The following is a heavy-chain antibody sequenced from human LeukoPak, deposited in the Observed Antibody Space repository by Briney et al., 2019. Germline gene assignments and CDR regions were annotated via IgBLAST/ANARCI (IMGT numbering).Heavy chain of an antibody. CDR2: ISSSSSTI. CDR1: GFTFSSYS. V-gene: IGHV3-48*04. Sequence: GGSLRLSCAASGFTFSSYSMNWVRQAPGKGLEWVSYISSSSSTIYYADSVKGRFTISRDNAKNSLYLQMNSLRAEDTAVYYCARVGGYSYGPDPYFDYWGQGTLVTVSS. J-gene: IGHJ4*02. CDR3: ARVGGYSYGPDPYFDY. D-gene: IGHD5-18*01.